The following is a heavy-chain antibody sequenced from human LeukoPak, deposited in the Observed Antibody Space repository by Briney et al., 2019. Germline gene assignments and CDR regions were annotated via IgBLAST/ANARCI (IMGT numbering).Heavy chain of an antibody. CDR1: GFTFSSYA. Sequence: GGSLRLSCAASGFTFSSYAMHWVRQAPGKGLEWVAVISYDGSNKYYADSVKGRFTISRDNSKNTLYLQMNSLRAEDTAVYYCAKYLLGSYDPPDFYYWGQGTLVTVSS. D-gene: IGHD5-18*01. CDR3: AKYLLGSYDPPDFYY. CDR2: ISYDGSNK. V-gene: IGHV3-30-3*02. J-gene: IGHJ4*02.